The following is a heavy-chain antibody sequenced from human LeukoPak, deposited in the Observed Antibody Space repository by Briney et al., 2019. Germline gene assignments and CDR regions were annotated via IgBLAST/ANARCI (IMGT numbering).Heavy chain of an antibody. V-gene: IGHV4-34*01. CDR1: GGSFSGYY. CDR3: ARDVGYCSGGSCYCFDY. CDR2: INHSGST. Sequence: SETLSLTCAVYGGSFSGYYWSWIRQPPGKGLEWIGEINHSGSTNYNPSLKSRVTISVDTSKNQFSLKLSSVTAADTAVYYCARDVGYCSGGSCYCFDYWGQGTLVTVSS. D-gene: IGHD2-15*01. J-gene: IGHJ4*02.